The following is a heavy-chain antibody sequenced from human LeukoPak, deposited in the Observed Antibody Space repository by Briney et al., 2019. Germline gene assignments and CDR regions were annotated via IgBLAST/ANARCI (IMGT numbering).Heavy chain of an antibody. Sequence: GGSLRLSCSASGFTISTYYMSWVRQAPGRGLEWVANIKQDGSEKFYVDSVKGRFTISRDNAKNSLYLQMNSLRAEDTAVYYCARDASNSGSYFYGYYYYMDVWGKGTTVTVSS. V-gene: IGHV3-7*01. CDR3: ARDASNSGSYFYGYYYYMDV. J-gene: IGHJ6*03. D-gene: IGHD1-26*01. CDR2: IKQDGSEK. CDR1: GFTISTYY.